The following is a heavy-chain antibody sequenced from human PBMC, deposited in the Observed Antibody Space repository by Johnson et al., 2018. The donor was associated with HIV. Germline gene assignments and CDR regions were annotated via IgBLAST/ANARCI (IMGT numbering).Heavy chain of an antibody. Sequence: QVQLVESWGGVVQPGRSLRLSCAASGFTFSSYGMHWVRQAPGKGLEWVAVISYDGSNKYYADSVKGRFTISRDNSKNKLYLQMNSLRAEDTAVYYCAKDAGVWTPASSAFDIWCQGTMVTVSS. CDR1: GFTFSSYG. J-gene: IGHJ3*02. CDR3: AKDAGVWTPASSAFDI. CDR2: ISYDGSNK. V-gene: IGHV3-30*18. D-gene: IGHD3/OR15-3a*01.